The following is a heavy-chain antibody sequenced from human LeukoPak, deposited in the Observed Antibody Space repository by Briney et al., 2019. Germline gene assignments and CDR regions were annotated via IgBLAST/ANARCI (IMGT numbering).Heavy chain of an antibody. CDR1: GFTDSRNY. D-gene: IGHD3-3*01. V-gene: IGHV3-66*02. CDR3: ARGLYDLWSGHFGY. CDR2: ISNDGKT. J-gene: IGHJ4*02. Sequence: PGGSLRLSCAASGFTDSRNYMMWVRQASGKGLEWVSVISNDGKTNYADSVKGRFTISKDKSKNTVYLQMNNLRAEDTAVYFCARGLYDLWSGHFGYWGQGTLVSVSS.